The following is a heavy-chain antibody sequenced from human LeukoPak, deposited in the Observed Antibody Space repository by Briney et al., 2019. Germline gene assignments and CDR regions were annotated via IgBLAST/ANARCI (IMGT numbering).Heavy chain of an antibody. CDR1: GYSIAHGFF. D-gene: IGHD2-15*01. CDR2: LYHSGTT. J-gene: IGHJ2*01. Sequence: SETLSLTCTVSGYSIAHGFFWAWIRQPPAGGLEWIGSLYHSGTTYYNTSLKSRISTSVDTSKNQFSLKLRLVTAADTAVYYCARVEVPRDINDWYFDLWGRGTLVTVSS. V-gene: IGHV4-38-2*02. CDR3: ARVEVPRDINDWYFDL.